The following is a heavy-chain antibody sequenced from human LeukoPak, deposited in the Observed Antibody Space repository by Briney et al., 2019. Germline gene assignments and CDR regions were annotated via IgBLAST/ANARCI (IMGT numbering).Heavy chain of an antibody. V-gene: IGHV1-18*01. D-gene: IGHD3-9*01. Sequence: GASVKVSCKASGYTFTSYGISWVRQAPGQGLEWMGWISAYNGNTNYAQKLQGRVTMTTDTSTSTAYMERRSLRSDDTAVYYCARAGPGSYYDILTGYYSYYFDYWGQGTLVTVSS. CDR1: GYTFTSYG. J-gene: IGHJ4*02. CDR2: ISAYNGNT. CDR3: ARAGPGSYYDILTGYYSYYFDY.